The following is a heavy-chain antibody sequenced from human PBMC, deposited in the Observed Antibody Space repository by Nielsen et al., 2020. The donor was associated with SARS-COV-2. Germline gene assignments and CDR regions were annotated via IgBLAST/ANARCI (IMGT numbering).Heavy chain of an antibody. CDR3: ARAGGKEPGGIIDF. CDR1: GFTFSSYA. J-gene: IGHJ4*02. V-gene: IGHV3-30-3*01. D-gene: IGHD3-10*01. Sequence: GESLKISCAASGFTFSSYAMRWVRQAPRNGLEWVAVISHDGSNKFYADSVKGRFTISRDNSKNTLYLQMNDLGAEDTAVYYCARAGGKEPGGIIDFWGPGTLVTVSA. CDR2: ISHDGSNK.